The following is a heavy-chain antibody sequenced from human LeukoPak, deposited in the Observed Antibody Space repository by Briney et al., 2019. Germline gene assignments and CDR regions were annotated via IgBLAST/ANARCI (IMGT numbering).Heavy chain of an antibody. CDR2: ISSYNGNT. Sequence: ASVKVSCKASGYAFTSYGISWVRQAPGQGLEWMGWISSYNGNTNYAQKLQGRVTMTTDTSTSTAYMELRSLRSDDTAVYYCVRDGVPAGLDYWGQGTLVTVSS. J-gene: IGHJ4*02. CDR3: VRDGVPAGLDY. V-gene: IGHV1-18*01. CDR1: GYAFTSYG. D-gene: IGHD2-2*01.